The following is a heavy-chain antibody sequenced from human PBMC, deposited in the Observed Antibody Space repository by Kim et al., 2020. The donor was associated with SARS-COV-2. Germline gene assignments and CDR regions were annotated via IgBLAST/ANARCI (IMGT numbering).Heavy chain of an antibody. D-gene: IGHD6-19*01. Sequence: ASVKVSCKVSGYTLTELSMHWVRQAPGKGLEWMGGFDPEDGETIYAQKFQGRVTMTEDTSTDTAYMELSSLRSEDTAVYYCATGAAVAAAYYYYYGMDVWSQGTTVTVSS. CDR3: ATGAAVAAAYYYYYGMDV. CDR2: FDPEDGET. V-gene: IGHV1-24*01. J-gene: IGHJ6*02. CDR1: GYTLTELS.